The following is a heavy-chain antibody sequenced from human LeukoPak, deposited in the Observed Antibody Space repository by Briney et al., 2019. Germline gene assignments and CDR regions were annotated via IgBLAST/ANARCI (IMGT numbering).Heavy chain of an antibody. V-gene: IGHV1-24*01. CDR1: GYTLTELS. D-gene: IGHD6-13*01. CDR3: ATFYSSSWYKLYYFDY. Sequence: ASVKVSCKVSGYTLTELSMHWVRQAPGKGLEWMGGFDPEDGETIYAQKFQGRVTMTEDTSTDTAYMELSSLRSEDTAVYYCATFYSSSWYKLYYFDYRGQGTLVTVSS. J-gene: IGHJ4*02. CDR2: FDPEDGET.